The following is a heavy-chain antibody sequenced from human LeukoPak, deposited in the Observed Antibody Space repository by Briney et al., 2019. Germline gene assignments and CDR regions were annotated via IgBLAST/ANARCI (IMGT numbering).Heavy chain of an antibody. J-gene: IGHJ4*02. CDR1: GYTFTSYG. CDR3: ARPRWSGSYRFDY. CDR2: INPNSGGT. V-gene: IGHV1-2*02. Sequence: GASVKVSCKASGYTFTSYGISWVRQATGQGLEWMGWINPNSGGTNYAQKFQGRVTMTRDTSISTAYMELSRLRSDDTAVYYCARPRWSGSYRFDYWGQGTLVTVSS. D-gene: IGHD1-26*01.